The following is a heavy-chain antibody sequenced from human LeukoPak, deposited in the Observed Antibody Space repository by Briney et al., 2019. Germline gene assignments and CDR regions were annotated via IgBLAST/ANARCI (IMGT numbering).Heavy chain of an antibody. Sequence: SETLSLTCAVYGGSFSGYYWSWIRQPPGKGLEWIGEINHSGSTNYNPSLKSRVTISVDTSKNQFSLKLSSVTAADTAVYYCARAGYYYGSGSWFDYWGRGTLVTVSS. J-gene: IGHJ4*02. D-gene: IGHD3-10*01. CDR3: ARAGYYYGSGSWFDY. CDR1: GGSFSGYY. V-gene: IGHV4-34*01. CDR2: INHSGST.